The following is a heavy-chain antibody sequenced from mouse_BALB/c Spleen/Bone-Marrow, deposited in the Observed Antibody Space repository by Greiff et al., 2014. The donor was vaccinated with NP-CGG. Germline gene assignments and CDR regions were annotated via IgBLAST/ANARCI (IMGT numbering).Heavy chain of an antibody. Sequence: VQLKESGTVLARPGASVKMSCKASGYSFTRYWMHWVKQRPGQGLEWIGVIYPGNSDTIYNQKFKGKAKPTAVTSASTAYMELSSLTNEDSAVYYCTRSYYDYGGFPYWGQGTLVTVSA. CDR2: IYPGNSDT. D-gene: IGHD2-4*01. CDR1: GYSFTRYW. V-gene: IGHV1-5*01. CDR3: TRSYYDYGGFPY. J-gene: IGHJ3*01.